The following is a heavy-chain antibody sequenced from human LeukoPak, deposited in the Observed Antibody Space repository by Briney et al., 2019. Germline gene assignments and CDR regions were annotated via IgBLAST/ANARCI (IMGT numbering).Heavy chain of an antibody. CDR3: ARDSVPGSTGYFYSMDI. Sequence: KPGGSLRLSCAASGFSVSDYFFTWVRQAPGQGLEWLAYISRSGVGIACADSVKGRFTISRDNANDLVYLQMNSLRPEDTGVYYCARDSVPGSTGYFYSMDIWGKGATVTVSS. V-gene: IGHV3-11*04. CDR2: ISRSGVGI. D-gene: IGHD4-17*01. CDR1: GFSVSDYF. J-gene: IGHJ6*03.